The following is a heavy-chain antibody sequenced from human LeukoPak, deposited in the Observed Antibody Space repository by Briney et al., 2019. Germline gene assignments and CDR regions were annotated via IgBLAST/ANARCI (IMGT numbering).Heavy chain of an antibody. V-gene: IGHV4-4*02. CDR1: GGSISSSNW. CDR3: ARDRAAAGNFDY. D-gene: IGHD6-13*01. J-gene: IGHJ4*02. CDR2: IYHSGST. Sequence: SETLSLTCAVSGGSISSSNWWSWVRQPPGKGLEWIGEIYHSGSTNYNPSLKSRVTISVDKSKNQFSLKLSSVTAADAAVYYCARDRAAAGNFDYWGQGTLVTVSS.